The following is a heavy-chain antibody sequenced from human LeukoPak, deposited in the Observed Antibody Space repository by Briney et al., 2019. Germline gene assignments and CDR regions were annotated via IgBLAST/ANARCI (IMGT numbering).Heavy chain of an antibody. D-gene: IGHD6-25*01. CDR3: ARGSGWLGY. CDR2: IKQDGSEK. V-gene: IGHV3-7*03. Sequence: GGSLRLSCAASAFTFSNYWMGWVRQAPGKGLEWVANIKQDGSEKKYVESVKGRFTISRDNAKNSLYLQMNSLGVDDMAVYYCARGSGWLGYWGQGTLVTVSP. CDR1: AFTFSNYW. J-gene: IGHJ4*02.